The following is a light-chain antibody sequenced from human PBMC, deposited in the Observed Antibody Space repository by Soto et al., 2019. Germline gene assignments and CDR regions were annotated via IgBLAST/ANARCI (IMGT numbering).Light chain of an antibody. V-gene: IGLV1-44*01. CDR3: ATWHDSLNGPV. Sequence: QPVLTQPPSASGTPGQRVTISCSGSSSTIGNNPVKWYQQLPGTAPKVLIYGNNLRPSGVPDRFSGSKSGTSASLAISGLQSEDEADYYCATWHDSLNGPVFGGGTKVTVL. CDR2: GNN. CDR1: SSTIGNNP. J-gene: IGLJ2*01.